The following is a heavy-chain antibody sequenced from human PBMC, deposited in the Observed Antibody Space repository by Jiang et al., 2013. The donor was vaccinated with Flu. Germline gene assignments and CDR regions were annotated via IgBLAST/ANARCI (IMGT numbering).Heavy chain of an antibody. CDR3: ARLTGIVASRSRGRGMDY. Sequence: SLTCTVSGGSISSSSYYWGWIRQPPGKGLEWIGSIYYSGSTYYNPSLKSRVTISVDTSKNQFSLKLSSVTAADTAVFYCARLTGIVASRSRGRGMDYWGQGTLVTVSS. CDR2: IYYSGST. CDR1: GGSISSSSYY. D-gene: IGHD3-22*01. V-gene: IGHV4-39*01. J-gene: IGHJ4*02.